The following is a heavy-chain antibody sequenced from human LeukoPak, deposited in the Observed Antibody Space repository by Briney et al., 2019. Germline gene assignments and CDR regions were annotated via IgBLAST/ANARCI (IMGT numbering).Heavy chain of an antibody. V-gene: IGHV1-46*01. CDR1: GYTFTSYY. J-gene: IGHJ5*02. D-gene: IGHD2-2*01. CDR3: ARDGGTNCSSTRCWWFDP. CDR2: INPSGGST. Sequence: ASVKVSCKASGYTFTSYYMHWVRQAPGQGLEWMGIINPSGGSTSYAQKFQGRVTVTRDTSTSTVYMELSSLRSDDTAVYYCARDGGTNCSSTRCWWFDPWGQGTLVTVSS.